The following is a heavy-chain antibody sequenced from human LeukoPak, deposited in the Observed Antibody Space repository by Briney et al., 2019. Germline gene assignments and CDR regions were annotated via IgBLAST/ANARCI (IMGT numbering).Heavy chain of an antibody. J-gene: IGHJ6*04. D-gene: IGHD6-13*01. CDR2: IVVGSGNT. CDR3: AASSSWDRYYYYYGMDV. CDR1: GFTFTSSA. V-gene: IGHV1-58*01. Sequence: GASVTVSFKASGFTFTSSAVQWVRQARGQRLEWIGWIVVGSGNTNYAQKFQERVTITRDMSTSTAYMELSSLRSEDTAVYYCAASSSWDRYYYYYGMDVWGKGTTVTVSS.